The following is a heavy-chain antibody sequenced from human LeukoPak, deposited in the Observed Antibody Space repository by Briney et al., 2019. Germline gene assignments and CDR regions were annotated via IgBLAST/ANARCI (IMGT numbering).Heavy chain of an antibody. CDR3: ARVEATTARSYYYYYMDV. J-gene: IGHJ6*03. CDR1: GFSFTSYA. V-gene: IGHV3-21*06. CDR2: ITTGSSYI. Sequence: GGSLRLSCSASGFSFTSYAMNWVRQAPRKGLEWVSSITTGSSYIYYADSVRGRFSVSRDNAKNSLYLEMDSLRAEDTAVYYCARVEATTARSYYYYYMDVWGKGTTVTVS. D-gene: IGHD1-1*01.